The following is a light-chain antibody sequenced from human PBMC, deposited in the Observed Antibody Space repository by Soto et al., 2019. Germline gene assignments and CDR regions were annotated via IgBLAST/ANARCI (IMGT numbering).Light chain of an antibody. CDR3: QQYGSSGGIT. CDR2: AAS. V-gene: IGKV3-20*01. J-gene: IGKJ5*01. CDR1: QTVINNQ. Sequence: EAVLTQSPATLSFSPGERATLSCRASQTVINNQLAWYQQTPGQAPRLLIYAASSRATGIPDRFSGSGSGTDFTLTITRLEPEDSAMYYCQQYGSSGGITFGHGTRLETK.